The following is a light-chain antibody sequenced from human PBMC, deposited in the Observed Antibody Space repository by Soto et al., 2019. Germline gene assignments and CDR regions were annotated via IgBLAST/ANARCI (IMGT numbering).Light chain of an antibody. J-gene: IGKJ1*01. CDR1: QDIRSR. CDR2: AAS. V-gene: IGKV1-12*01. CDR3: QQANSFPWT. Sequence: DIQMTQSPSSVSASVGDRVTITCRASQDIRSRLDWYQQKPGKAPNLLIYAASTLQSGVPSRFSGSGSVTDFTLTISSLQPEDLAIYYCQQANSFPWTFGQGTKVEV.